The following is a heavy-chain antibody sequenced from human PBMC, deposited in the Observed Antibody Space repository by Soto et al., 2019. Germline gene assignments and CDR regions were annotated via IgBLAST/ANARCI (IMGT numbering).Heavy chain of an antibody. V-gene: IGHV5-10-1*01. Sequence: PGESLKISCKGSGYNFNNYWINWVRQMPGKGLEWMGRIDPYDSYTNYSPSFQGHVTISVDTSSSTAYLQWSSLKASDTAMYYCARRPETGYLGYYYYGMDVWGQGTTVTVSS. CDR1: GYNFNNYW. CDR2: IDPYDSYT. D-gene: IGHD3-9*01. CDR3: ARRPETGYLGYYYYGMDV. J-gene: IGHJ6*02.